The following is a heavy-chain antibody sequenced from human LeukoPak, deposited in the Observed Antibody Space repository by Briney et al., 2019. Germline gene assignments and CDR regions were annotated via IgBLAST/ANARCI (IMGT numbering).Heavy chain of an antibody. CDR3: ARERYGDAFDI. Sequence: GGSLRLSCAASGFTFSSYGMHWVRQAPGKGLEWVAFIRYDGSNKYYAGSVKGRFTISRDNSKNTLYLQMNSLRADDTVVYYCARERYGDAFDIWGKGTMVTVSS. CDR1: GFTFSSYG. V-gene: IGHV3-30*02. D-gene: IGHD1-14*01. CDR2: IRYDGSNK. J-gene: IGHJ3*02.